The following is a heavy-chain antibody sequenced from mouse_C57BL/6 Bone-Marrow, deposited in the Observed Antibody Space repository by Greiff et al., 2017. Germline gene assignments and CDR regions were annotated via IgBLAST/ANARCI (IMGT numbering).Heavy chain of an antibody. V-gene: IGHV1-81*01. CDR3: AECGYYSSAWFAC. CDR2: IYPRSGNT. J-gene: IGHJ3*01. CDR1: GYTFTSYG. D-gene: IGHD2-5*01. Sequence: QVHLKQSGAELVRPGASVKLSCKASGYTFTSYGISWVKQRTGQGLEWIGEIYPRSGNTYYNEKFKGKATLTADKSSSTAYMELRSLTSEDSAVYVCAECGYYSSAWFACWGQGTLVTVAA.